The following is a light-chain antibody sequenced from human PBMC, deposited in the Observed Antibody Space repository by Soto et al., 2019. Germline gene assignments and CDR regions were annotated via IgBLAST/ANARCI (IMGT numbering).Light chain of an antibody. J-gene: IGKJ4*01. CDR1: QSVSSN. CDR3: QQYNPPLT. V-gene: IGKV3-15*01. CDR2: GAS. Sequence: EIVMTQSPSSLSVSPGERATHSCRASQSVSSNVAWYQQKPGQAPRLLIYGASTKATGIPARFSGGGSVTEFSLTISSLQSDDFAVYFCQQYNPPLTFGGGTKVDIK.